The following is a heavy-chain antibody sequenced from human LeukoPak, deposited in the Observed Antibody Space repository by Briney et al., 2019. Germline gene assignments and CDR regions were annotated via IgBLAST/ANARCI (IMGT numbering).Heavy chain of an antibody. CDR1: GFTFSTNG. D-gene: IGHD3-22*01. CDR2: IRIDESNE. CDR3: AKVISSGFYSSAFDI. J-gene: IGHJ3*02. Sequence: GGSLRLSCTASGFTFSTNGIHWVRQAPGRGLEWVAFIRIDESNEYYVDSVKGRFTISRDNSKNTLYLQMDSLRVEDTAVYFCAKVISSGFYSSAFDIWGQGTMVTVSS. V-gene: IGHV3-30*02.